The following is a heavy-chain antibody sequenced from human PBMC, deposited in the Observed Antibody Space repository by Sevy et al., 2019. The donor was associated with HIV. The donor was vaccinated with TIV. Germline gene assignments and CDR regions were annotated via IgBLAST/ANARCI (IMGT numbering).Heavy chain of an antibody. CDR1: VSIVTNAW. J-gene: IGHJ4*02. D-gene: IGHD3-22*01. V-gene: IGHV3-15*01. CDR2: IKSDGGTA. CDR3: TTYYDSTGYYLYLDFDY. Sequence: GGSLRLSCAASVSIVTNAWMSWVRQAPGKGLEWVGRIKSDGGTADYASHLKGRFTISRDASENMLYLQMHSLKSEDTAVYYCTTYYDSTGYYLYLDFDYWGQGTQVTVSS.